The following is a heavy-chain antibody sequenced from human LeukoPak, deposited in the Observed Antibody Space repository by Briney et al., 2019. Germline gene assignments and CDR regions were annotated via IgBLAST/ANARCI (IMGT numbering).Heavy chain of an antibody. CDR1: GYIFSSYG. CDR2: IWYDGGNK. CDR3: ARDGLGESFFDY. D-gene: IGHD3-10*01. V-gene: IGHV3-33*01. Sequence: GRSLRLSHAASGYIFSSYGMHGVRQPPAKGLVWVAVIWYDGGNKYYADSVKGRFTITRDNSKTTLYLQMKSLRAEDTAVYYCARDGLGESFFDYWGQGTLVTVSS. J-gene: IGHJ4*02.